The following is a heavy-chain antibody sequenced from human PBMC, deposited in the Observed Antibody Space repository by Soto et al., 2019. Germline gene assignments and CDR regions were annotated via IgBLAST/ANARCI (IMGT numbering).Heavy chain of an antibody. CDR3: ARRARPDFYYMDV. CDR2: ISSNGVGT. Sequence: EVQLADSGGGLAQPGGSLRPSCAASGFTPRGYAMDWVRQAPGKGWEYVSGISSNGVGTYYANSVQGRFTISRDNSKNTVYLQMGSLRPEDMAVYYCARRARPDFYYMDVWGKGTTVTVS. CDR1: GFTPRGYA. V-gene: IGHV3-64*01. J-gene: IGHJ6*03. D-gene: IGHD6-6*01.